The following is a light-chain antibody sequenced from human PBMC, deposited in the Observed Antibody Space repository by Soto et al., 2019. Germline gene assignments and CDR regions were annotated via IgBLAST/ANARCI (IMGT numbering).Light chain of an antibody. CDR1: QSVTSSY. J-gene: IGKJ4*01. CDR2: GAS. CDR3: QQYGRSPLT. Sequence: EIVLTQSPGILSLSPGERATLSCRASQSVTSSYLAWYQQKPGQAPRLLIDGASSRATGIPDRLSGSGSGTDFTLTISRLEPEDFAVYYCQQYGRSPLTFGGGTKVEIK. V-gene: IGKV3-20*01.